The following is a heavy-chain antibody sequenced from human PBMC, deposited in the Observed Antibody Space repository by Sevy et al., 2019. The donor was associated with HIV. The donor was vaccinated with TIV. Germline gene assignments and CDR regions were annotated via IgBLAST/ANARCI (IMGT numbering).Heavy chain of an antibody. CDR3: AREGCTKPHDY. J-gene: IGHJ4*02. D-gene: IGHD2-8*01. CDR2: LSFGCGEI. Sequence: GGSLRLSCAASGFTFSKYSMSWVRQPPGKGLEWVSTLSFGCGEINYADSVKGRFTISRDNSKGSVYLQMNILGPEDTAVYYCAREGCTKPHDYWGQGTLVTVSS. V-gene: IGHV3-23*01. CDR1: GFTFSKYS.